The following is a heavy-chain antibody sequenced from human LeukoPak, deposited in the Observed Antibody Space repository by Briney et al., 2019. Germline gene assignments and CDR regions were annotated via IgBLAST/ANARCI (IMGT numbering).Heavy chain of an antibody. CDR3: ARGPYGDLIDY. D-gene: IGHD4-17*01. CDR1: GGTFSSYA. Sequence: ASVKVSCKASGGTFSSYAISWVRHAPGQGLEWMGGIIPIFGTANYAQKFQGRVTITADESTSTAYMELSSLRSEDTAVYYCARGPYGDLIDYWGQGTLVTVSS. CDR2: IIPIFGTA. J-gene: IGHJ4*02. V-gene: IGHV1-69*01.